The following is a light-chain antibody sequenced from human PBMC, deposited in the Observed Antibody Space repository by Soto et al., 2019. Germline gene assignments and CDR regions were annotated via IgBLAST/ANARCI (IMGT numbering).Light chain of an antibody. CDR2: GAS. CDR3: QQYGSSPQA. Sequence: EIGLTQSPGTLSLSPGERATLSCRASQSVSSSYLAWYQQKPGQAPRLLIYGASSRATGIPDRFSGSGSGTDFTLTISRLEPEDFAVYYCQQYGSSPQAFGQGTKV. V-gene: IGKV3-20*01. J-gene: IGKJ1*01. CDR1: QSVSSSY.